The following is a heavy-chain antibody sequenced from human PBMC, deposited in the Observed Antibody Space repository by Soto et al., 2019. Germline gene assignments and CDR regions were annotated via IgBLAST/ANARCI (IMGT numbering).Heavy chain of an antibody. J-gene: IGHJ4*02. CDR2: IKTYGYAA. V-gene: IGHV3-74*01. CDR3: VREPGLAADC. D-gene: IGHD6-19*01. CDR1: GFTFDSHW. Sequence: ESGGVLVQPGGSLRLSCVASGFTFDSHWMHWVRQAPGEGLVWVSRIKTYGYAAAYADSVKGRFTISRDNTKNTLYLQMNSLRSEDTAVYLSVREPGLAADCWGQGTLVTVSS.